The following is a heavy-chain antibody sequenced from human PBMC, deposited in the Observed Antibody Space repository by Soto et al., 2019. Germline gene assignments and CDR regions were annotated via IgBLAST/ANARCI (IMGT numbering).Heavy chain of an antibody. D-gene: IGHD2-21*02. Sequence: QVQLVQSGAEVKKPGSSVKVSCKASGGTFSSYAISWVRQAPGQGLEWMGGIIPIFGTANYAQKFQGRVTITADESTSTDYMELSSLRSEDTAVYYCARTGAYCGGDCYSIFDYWGQGTLVTVSS. CDR1: GGTFSSYA. J-gene: IGHJ4*02. V-gene: IGHV1-69*01. CDR3: ARTGAYCGGDCYSIFDY. CDR2: IIPIFGTA.